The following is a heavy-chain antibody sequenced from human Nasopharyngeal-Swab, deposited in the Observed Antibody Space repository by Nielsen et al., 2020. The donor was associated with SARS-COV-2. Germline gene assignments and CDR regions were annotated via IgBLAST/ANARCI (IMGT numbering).Heavy chain of an antibody. CDR2: IIPIFGTA. CDR1: GGTFSSYA. V-gene: IGHV1-69*13. J-gene: IGHJ3*02. D-gene: IGHD3-16*01. Sequence: SVKVSCKASGGTFSSYAISWVRQALGQGLEWMGGIIPIFGTANYAQKFQGRVTITADESTSTAYMELSSLRSEDTAVYYCARERLGAFDIWGQGTMVTVSS. CDR3: ARERLGAFDI.